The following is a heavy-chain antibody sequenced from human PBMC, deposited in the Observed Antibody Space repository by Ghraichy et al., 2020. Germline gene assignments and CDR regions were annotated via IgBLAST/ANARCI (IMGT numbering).Heavy chain of an antibody. CDR1: GGTFNSNA. CDR2: IVPINGQP. D-gene: IGHD3-16*02. J-gene: IGHJ6*02. V-gene: IGHV1-69*13. Sequence: SVKVSCTFSGGTFNSNAFSWVRQAPGQGPEWLGGIVPINGQPDYAQKFQGRVTVSADDSTTTVFMEMRSLTSEDTAVYYCARSSSVVGGVIVLPRDYGLDVWGQGTTVTVSS. CDR3: ARSSSVVGGVIVLPRDYGLDV.